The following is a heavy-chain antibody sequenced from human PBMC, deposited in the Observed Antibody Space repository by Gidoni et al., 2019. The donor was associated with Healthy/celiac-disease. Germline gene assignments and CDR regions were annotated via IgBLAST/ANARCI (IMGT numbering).Heavy chain of an antibody. D-gene: IGHD1-26*01. J-gene: IGHJ6*02. Sequence: QVQLQQSGPGLVKPSQTLSLTCAISGDSVSSNSAAWNWIRQSPSRGLEWLGRTYYRSKWYNDYAVSVKSRITINPDTSKNQFSLQLNSVTPEDTAVYYCARVRTGGSYLSRYYYGMDVWGQGTTVTVSS. CDR1: GDSVSSNSAA. CDR2: TYYRSKWYN. V-gene: IGHV6-1*01. CDR3: ARVRTGGSYLSRYYYGMDV.